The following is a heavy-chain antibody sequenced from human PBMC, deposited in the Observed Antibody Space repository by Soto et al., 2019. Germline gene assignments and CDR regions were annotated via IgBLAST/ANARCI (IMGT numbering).Heavy chain of an antibody. CDR1: GFTFSDYYK. J-gene: IGHJ4*02. D-gene: IGHD2-8*01. Sequence: GGSLRLSCAASGFTFSDYYKMHWVRQAPGKGLVWVSRINTDGSITDYADSVKGRFTVSRDNAKNTMYLQMNSLTADDTAVYYCARDTNGLHYWGQGTLVTVSS. CDR2: INTDGSIT. CDR3: ARDTNGLHY. V-gene: IGHV3-74*01.